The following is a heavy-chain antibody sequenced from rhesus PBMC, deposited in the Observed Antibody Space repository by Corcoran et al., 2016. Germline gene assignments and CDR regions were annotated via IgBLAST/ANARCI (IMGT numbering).Heavy chain of an antibody. Sequence: QVQLQESGPGLVKPSETLSLTCAVPGGSVSSSNWWSWIRQPPGKGLEGIGYISGSSGSTYYNPSLHGRVPISTGTSKNPFSLKLRSVTAADTAVYYCARDESLSGGSHYWGQGVLVTVSS. CDR3: ARDESLSGGSHY. CDR1: GGSVSSSNW. D-gene: IGHD6-25*01. J-gene: IGHJ4*01. V-gene: IGHV4-65*01. CDR2: ISGSSGST.